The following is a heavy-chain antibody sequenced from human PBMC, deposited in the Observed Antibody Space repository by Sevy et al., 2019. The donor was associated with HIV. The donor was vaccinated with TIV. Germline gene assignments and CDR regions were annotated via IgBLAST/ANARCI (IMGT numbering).Heavy chain of an antibody. D-gene: IGHD3-22*01. Sequence: ASVKVSCKVSGYTLSELSMHWVRQPPGKGREWMGRFDPDDGETIYAQRLQGRVTMTEDTSADTAYMELSSLRSEDTAMYYCATAREYYSDNSGYLDYWGQGTPVTVSS. V-gene: IGHV1-24*01. J-gene: IGHJ4*02. CDR3: ATAREYYSDNSGYLDY. CDR1: GYTLSELS. CDR2: FDPDDGET.